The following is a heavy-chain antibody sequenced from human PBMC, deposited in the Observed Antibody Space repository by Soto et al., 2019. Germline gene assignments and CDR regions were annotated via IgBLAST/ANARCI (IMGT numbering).Heavy chain of an antibody. Sequence: PGESLKISCNGSAYIFTINWIAWVRQMPGKGLEWMGIIYPGDSDTRYSPSFQGQVTMSADRSISTAYLQWSSLKASDTAIYYCARLLGSSSLYFYGLDVWGQGTTVTVSS. CDR3: ARLLGSSSLYFYGLDV. J-gene: IGHJ6*02. CDR1: AYIFTINW. CDR2: IYPGDSDT. V-gene: IGHV5-51*01. D-gene: IGHD6-6*01.